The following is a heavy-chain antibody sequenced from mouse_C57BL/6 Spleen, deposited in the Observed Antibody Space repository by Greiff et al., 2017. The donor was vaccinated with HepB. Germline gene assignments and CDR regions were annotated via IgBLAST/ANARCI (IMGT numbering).Heavy chain of an antibody. V-gene: IGHV1-59*01. D-gene: IGHD3-2*02. CDR2: IDPSDSYT. J-gene: IGHJ3*01. Sequence: QVQLQQSGAELVRPGTSVKLSCKASGYTFTSYWMHWVKQRPGQGLEWIGVIDPSDSYTNYNQKFKGKATLTVDTSSSPAYMQLSSLTSEDSAVYYWARWPAQAAWFAYWGQGTLVTVSA. CDR1: GYTFTSYW. CDR3: ARWPAQAAWFAY.